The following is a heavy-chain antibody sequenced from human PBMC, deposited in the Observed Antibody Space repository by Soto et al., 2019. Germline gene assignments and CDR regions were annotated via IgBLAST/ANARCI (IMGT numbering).Heavy chain of an antibody. D-gene: IGHD2-8*01. CDR1: GGSISSYY. CDR2: IYYSGST. Sequence: SETLSLTCTVSGGSISSYYWSWTRQPPGKGLEWIGYIYYSGSTNYNPSPKSRVTISVDTSKNQFSLKLSSVTAADTAVYYCARNSYCTNGVCYKPFDYWGQGTLVTVSS. CDR3: ARNSYCTNGVCYKPFDY. J-gene: IGHJ4*02. V-gene: IGHV4-59*01.